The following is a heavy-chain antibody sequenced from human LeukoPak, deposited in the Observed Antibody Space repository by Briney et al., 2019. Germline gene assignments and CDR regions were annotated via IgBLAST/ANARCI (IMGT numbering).Heavy chain of an antibody. V-gene: IGHV3-23*01. CDR1: GFTFSSHG. J-gene: IGHJ4*02. CDR2: ISGSGDYT. D-gene: IGHD3-10*01. Sequence: GGSLRLSCAASGFTFSSHGMSWVRQAPGKGLEWVSTISGSGDYTYYADSVKGRLTISRDNSKNTLYLQMNSLRAEDTAVYYCAKVTYGSGTYGAFDSWGQGTLVTVSS. CDR3: AKVTYGSGTYGAFDS.